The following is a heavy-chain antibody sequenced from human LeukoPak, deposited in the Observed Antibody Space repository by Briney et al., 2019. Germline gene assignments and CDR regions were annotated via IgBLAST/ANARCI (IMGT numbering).Heavy chain of an antibody. CDR3: AKDSLSSIAALSYVPFGY. V-gene: IGHV3-23*01. CDR2: ISGSGGST. D-gene: IGHD6-6*01. Sequence: GGSLRLSCAASGFTFSSYAMSWVRQAPGKGLEWVSAISGSGGSTYYADSVKGRFTISRDNSKNTLYLQMNSLRAEDTAVYYCAKDSLSSIAALSYVPFGYWGQGTLVTVSS. J-gene: IGHJ4*02. CDR1: GFTFSSYA.